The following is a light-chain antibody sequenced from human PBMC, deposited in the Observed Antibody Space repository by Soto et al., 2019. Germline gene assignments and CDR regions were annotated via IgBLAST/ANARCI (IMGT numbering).Light chain of an antibody. Sequence: QSVRTQPPSVSGAPGQRVTISCTGGSSNIGAGYDVHWYQQLPGTAPKLLIYGNSNRPSGVPDRFSGSKSGTSASLAITGLQAEDEADYYCQSYDSSLSGVFGTGTKVTVL. J-gene: IGLJ1*01. CDR3: QSYDSSLSGV. CDR1: SSNIGAGYD. CDR2: GNS. V-gene: IGLV1-40*01.